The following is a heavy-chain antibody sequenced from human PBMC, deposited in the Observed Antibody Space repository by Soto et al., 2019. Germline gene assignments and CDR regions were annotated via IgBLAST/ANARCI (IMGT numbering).Heavy chain of an antibody. Sequence: VQLVESGGGVVQPGRSLRLSCAASGFTFSNAWMSWVRQAPGKGLEWVGRIKSKTDGGTTDYAAPVKGRFTISRDDSKNTLYLQMNSLKTEDTAVYYCTTNDYGDYALDYWGQGTLVTASS. CDR3: TTNDYGDYALDY. D-gene: IGHD4-17*01. CDR1: GFTFSNAW. J-gene: IGHJ4*02. V-gene: IGHV3-15*01. CDR2: IKSKTDGGTT.